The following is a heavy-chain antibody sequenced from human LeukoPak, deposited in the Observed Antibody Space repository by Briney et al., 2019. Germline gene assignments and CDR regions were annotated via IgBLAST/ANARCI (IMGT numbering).Heavy chain of an antibody. D-gene: IGHD3-10*01. CDR1: GFTFSSYW. CDR2: IKQDGSEK. CDR3: ARDLIYYGSGSYEDY. V-gene: IGHV3-7*01. J-gene: IGHJ4*02. Sequence: GGSLRLSCAASGFTFSSYWMSRVRQAPGKGLEWVANIKQDGSEKYYVDSVKGRFTISRDNAKNSLYLQMNSLRAEDTAVYYCARDLIYYGSGSYEDYWGQGTLVTVSS.